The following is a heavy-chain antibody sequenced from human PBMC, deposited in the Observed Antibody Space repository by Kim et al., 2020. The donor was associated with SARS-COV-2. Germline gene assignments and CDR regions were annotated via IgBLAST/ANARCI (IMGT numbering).Heavy chain of an antibody. CDR1: GFTFSDFG. Sequence: GGSLRLSCAASGFTFSDFGMHWVRQAPGKGLEWQTVISYDGSYKSYGDSVKGRFTISRDNSKNTLYLEMNSLRAEDMAVYYCAREVADHSSQRPSFDIWG. J-gene: IGHJ3*02. V-gene: IGHV3-33*05. D-gene: IGHD6-19*01. CDR2: ISYDGSYK. CDR3: AREVADHSSQRPSFDI.